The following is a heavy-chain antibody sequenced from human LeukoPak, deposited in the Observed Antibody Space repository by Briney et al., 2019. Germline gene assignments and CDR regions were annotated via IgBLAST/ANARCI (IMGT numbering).Heavy chain of an antibody. CDR3: AKETVMAPFPFDY. Sequence: PGGSLRLSCAASGFTFSSYAMSWVRQVPGKGLEWVSTICGSGGSTYYAVSVKGRFTSSRDNSKNTLYLQMNSLRVEDTAVYYCAKETVMAPFPFDYWGQGTLVTVSS. J-gene: IGHJ4*02. CDR2: ICGSGGST. D-gene: IGHD5-18*01. V-gene: IGHV3-23*01. CDR1: GFTFSSYA.